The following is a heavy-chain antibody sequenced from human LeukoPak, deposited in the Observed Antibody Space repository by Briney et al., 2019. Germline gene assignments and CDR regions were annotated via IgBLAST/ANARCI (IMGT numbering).Heavy chain of an antibody. CDR1: GGSISSGDYY. CDR3: ARERYTAGIDY. V-gene: IGHV4-30-4*01. D-gene: IGHD5-18*01. J-gene: IGHJ4*02. Sequence: KPSQTLSLTCTVSGGSISSGDYYWSWIRQPPGKGLEWIGYIYYSGSTYYSPSLKSRVTISVDTSKNQFSPKLSSVTAADTAVYYCARERYTAGIDYWGQGTLVTVSS. CDR2: IYYSGST.